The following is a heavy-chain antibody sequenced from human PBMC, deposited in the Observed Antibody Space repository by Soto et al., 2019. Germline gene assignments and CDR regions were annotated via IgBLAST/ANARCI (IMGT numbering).Heavy chain of an antibody. CDR3: AKDNTLLWFGVLLY. CDR1: GFTFSSYG. J-gene: IGHJ4*01. CDR2: ISYDGSNK. D-gene: IGHD3-10*01. V-gene: IGHV3-30*18. Sequence: QVQLVESGGGVVQPGRSLRLSCAASGFTFSSYGMHWVRQAPGKGLEWVAVISYDGSNKYYADSVKGRFTISRDNSKNTLYLQMNSLRAEDTAVYYCAKDNTLLWFGVLLYWCHGTLVTVSS.